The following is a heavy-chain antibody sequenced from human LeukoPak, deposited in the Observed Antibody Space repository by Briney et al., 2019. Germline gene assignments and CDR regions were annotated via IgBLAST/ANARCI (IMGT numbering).Heavy chain of an antibody. D-gene: IGHD5-24*01. CDR2: IYYSGST. J-gene: IGHJ5*02. Sequence: SETLSLTCTVSGGSISSSSYYWGWIRQPPGKGLEWIGSIYYSGSTYYNPSLKSRVTISVDTSKNQFSLRLTSVTAADTAVYYCARDNSVRDEAWWFNPWGQGTLVTVSS. CDR3: ARDNSVRDEAWWFNP. V-gene: IGHV4-39*02. CDR1: GGSISSSSYY.